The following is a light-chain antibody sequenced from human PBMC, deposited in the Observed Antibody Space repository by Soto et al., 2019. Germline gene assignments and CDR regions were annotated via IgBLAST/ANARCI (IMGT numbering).Light chain of an antibody. Sequence: QLVLTQPASVSGSPGQSITISCTGTSSDIGGFNYVSWYQQHPGTAPKLIIYEVSNRPSGISNRFSGSKSGNTASLTISGLQAEDEADYYCSSYTTTSTLGVFGGGTQLTVL. J-gene: IGLJ3*02. CDR1: SSDIGGFNY. CDR3: SSYTTTSTLGV. CDR2: EVS. V-gene: IGLV2-14*01.